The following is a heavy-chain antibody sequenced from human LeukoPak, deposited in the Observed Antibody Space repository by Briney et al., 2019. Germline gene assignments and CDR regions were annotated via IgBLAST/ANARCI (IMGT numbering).Heavy chain of an antibody. J-gene: IGHJ4*02. V-gene: IGHV3-74*01. CDR3: ARPHTGFDS. CDR1: GFTFSSYW. Sequence: GGSLRLSCTASGFTFSSYWMHWVRQAPGKGLVWVSRINSDGSTATYADSVKGRFTISRDNAKNTLYLQMNSLRVEDTAVYYCARPHTGFDSWGQGTLVTVSS. CDR2: INSDGSTA.